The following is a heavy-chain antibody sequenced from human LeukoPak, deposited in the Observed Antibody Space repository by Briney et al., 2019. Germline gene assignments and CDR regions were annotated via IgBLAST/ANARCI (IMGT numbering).Heavy chain of an antibody. CDR2: IYYSGST. Sequence: SETLSLTCTVPGGSISSSSYSWGWIRQPPGKGLEWIGSIYYSGSTYYNPSLKSRVTISVDTSKNQFSLKLSSVTAADTAVYYCAREHCSGGSCYSIYYYYYMDVWGKGTTVTVSS. J-gene: IGHJ6*03. CDR3: AREHCSGGSCYSIYYYYYMDV. V-gene: IGHV4-39*07. CDR1: GGSISSSSYS. D-gene: IGHD2-15*01.